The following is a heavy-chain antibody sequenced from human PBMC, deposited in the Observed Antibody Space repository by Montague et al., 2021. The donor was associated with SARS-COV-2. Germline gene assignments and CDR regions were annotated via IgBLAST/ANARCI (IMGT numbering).Heavy chain of an antibody. Sequence: SETLSLTCTVSGGSISSSSYYWGWIRQPPGKGLEWFGSIYYSGSTYYXXXLKSRVTISVDTSKNQFSLKLSSVTAADTAVYYCAGEGGWLSRGSYYFDYWGQGTLVTVSS. CDR2: IYYSGST. CDR3: AGEGGWLSRGSYYFDY. D-gene: IGHD3-22*01. J-gene: IGHJ4*02. CDR1: GGSISSSSYY. V-gene: IGHV4-39*07.